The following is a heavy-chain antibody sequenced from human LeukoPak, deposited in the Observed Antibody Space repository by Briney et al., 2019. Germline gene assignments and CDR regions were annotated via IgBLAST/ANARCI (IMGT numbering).Heavy chain of an antibody. D-gene: IGHD1-26*01. J-gene: IGHJ3*02. Sequence: SETLSLTCTVSGGSISSSSYYWGWIRQPPGKGLVGIGSIYYSGSTYYNPSLKSRVTISVDTSKNQFSLKLSSVTAADTAVYYCARGIVGATSDAFDIWGQGTMVTVSS. CDR1: GGSISSSSYY. V-gene: IGHV4-39*07. CDR2: IYYSGST. CDR3: ARGIVGATSDAFDI.